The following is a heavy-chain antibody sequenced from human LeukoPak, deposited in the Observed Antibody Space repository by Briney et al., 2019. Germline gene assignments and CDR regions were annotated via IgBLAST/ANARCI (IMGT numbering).Heavy chain of an antibody. J-gene: IGHJ3*02. CDR3: ARDRVTMVRGVPDAFDI. CDR1: GFTFSSYS. CDR2: ISSSSSYI. V-gene: IGHV3-21*01. Sequence: GGSLRLSCAASGFTFSSYSMNWVRQAPGKGLEWVSSISSSSSYIYYADSVKGRFTISRDNAKNSLYLQMNSLRAEDTAVYYCARDRVTMVRGVPDAFDIWGQGTMVTVSS. D-gene: IGHD3-10*01.